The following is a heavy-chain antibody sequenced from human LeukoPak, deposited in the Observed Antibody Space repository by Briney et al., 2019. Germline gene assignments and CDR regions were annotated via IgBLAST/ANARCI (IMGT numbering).Heavy chain of an antibody. Sequence: GGSLRLSCAASGFTFSSYSMNWVRQAPGKGLEWVSAISGSGGSTYYADSVKGRFTISRDNSKNTLYLQMNSLRAEDTAVYYCAKGSYYDSSGYYLDYWGQGTLVTVSS. V-gene: IGHV3-23*01. J-gene: IGHJ4*02. D-gene: IGHD3-22*01. CDR3: AKGSYYDSSGYYLDY. CDR2: ISGSGGST. CDR1: GFTFSSYS.